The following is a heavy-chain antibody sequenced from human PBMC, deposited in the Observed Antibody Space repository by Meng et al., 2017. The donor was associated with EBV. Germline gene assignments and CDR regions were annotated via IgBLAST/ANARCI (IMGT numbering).Heavy chain of an antibody. CDR2: INHSGST. D-gene: IGHD1-26*01. CDR1: XXSFSGYY. CDR3: ARGGGNRGGIVGATYRLNWFDP. V-gene: IGHV4-34*01. J-gene: IGHJ5*02. Sequence: QVQLQQWGAGLLKPSEPLSLTCAVXXXSFSGYYWSGIRQPPGKGLEWIGEINHSGSTNYNPSLKSRVTISVDTSKNQFSLKLSSVTAADTAVYYCARGGGNRGGIVGATYRLNWFDPWGQGTLVTVSS.